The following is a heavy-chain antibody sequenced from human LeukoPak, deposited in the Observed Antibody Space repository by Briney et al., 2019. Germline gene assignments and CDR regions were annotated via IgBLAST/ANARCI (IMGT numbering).Heavy chain of an antibody. CDR2: IYYSGST. Sequence: SQTLSLTCTVSGGSISSGGYYWSWIRQPPGKGLEWIGYIYYSGSTNYNPSLKSRVTISVDTSKNQFSLKLSSVTAADTAVYYCARGYPGERYYYYGMDVWGQGTTVTVSS. V-gene: IGHV4-61*08. CDR1: GGSISSGGYY. D-gene: IGHD2-2*02. J-gene: IGHJ6*02. CDR3: ARGYPGERYYYYGMDV.